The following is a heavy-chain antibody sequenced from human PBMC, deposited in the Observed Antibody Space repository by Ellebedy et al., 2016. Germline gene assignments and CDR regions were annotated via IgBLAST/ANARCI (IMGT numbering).Heavy chain of an antibody. V-gene: IGHV3-23*01. Sequence: GGSLRLXXAASGFTFSTYGMHWVRQAPGKGLEWVSTISAGGDNTQFADSVKGRFTVSRDNSRNTVYLQMNDLRVEDTALYYCRHGHYADYWGQGTLVTVSS. CDR2: ISAGGDNT. D-gene: IGHD3/OR15-3a*01. CDR3: RHGHYADY. J-gene: IGHJ4*02. CDR1: GFTFSTYG.